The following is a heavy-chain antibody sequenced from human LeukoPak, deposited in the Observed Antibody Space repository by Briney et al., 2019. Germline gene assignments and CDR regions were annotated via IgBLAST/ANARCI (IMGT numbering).Heavy chain of an antibody. V-gene: IGHV4-39*07. Sequence: MPSETLSLTCTVSGGSISHSNYYWAWIRQPPGKGLEWIGSLYYNGNTYYSPSLKSRVTISVDTSKNQFSLKLSSVTAADTAVYYCARVGSITMVRGVLPLYMDVWGKGTTVTVSS. CDR1: GGSISHSNYY. D-gene: IGHD3-10*01. CDR2: LYYNGNT. CDR3: ARVGSITMVRGVLPLYMDV. J-gene: IGHJ6*03.